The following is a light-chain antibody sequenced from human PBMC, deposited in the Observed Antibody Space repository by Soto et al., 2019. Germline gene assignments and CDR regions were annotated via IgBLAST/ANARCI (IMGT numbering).Light chain of an antibody. CDR1: SSDVGSYNY. V-gene: IGLV2-14*01. J-gene: IGLJ1*01. CDR3: SSYTSSSTL. CDR2: EVR. Sequence: QSALTQPASVSGSPGQSITISCTGTSSDVGSYNYVSWYQQHPGKAPKLMIYEVRDRPSGISSRFSGSKSGNTASLTISGLQTEDEADYYCSSYTSSSTLFGTGTRSPS.